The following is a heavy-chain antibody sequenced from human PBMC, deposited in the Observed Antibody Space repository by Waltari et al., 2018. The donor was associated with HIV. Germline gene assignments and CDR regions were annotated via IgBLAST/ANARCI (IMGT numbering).Heavy chain of an antibody. Sequence: EVQLVVSGGGLVQPGGSLRLSCAASVFTFSSARMNGVSQAPGKGLEWVSSISSSSIYISYADSVKGRFTISRDNAKNSLYLQMNSLRAEDTAVYYCARQDSSGGNYYYGMDVWGQGTTVTVSS. CDR1: VFTFSSAR. CDR3: ARQDSSGGNYYYGMDV. J-gene: IGHJ6*02. CDR2: ISSSSIYI. V-gene: IGHV3-21*01. D-gene: IGHD3-22*01.